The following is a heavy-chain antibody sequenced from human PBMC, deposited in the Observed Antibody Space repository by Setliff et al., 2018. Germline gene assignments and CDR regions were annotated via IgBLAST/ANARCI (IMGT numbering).Heavy chain of an antibody. CDR2: ISSSSTYT. CDR3: ARGFRYCHGGSCYLPDS. CDR1: GFSFGHYG. V-gene: IGHV3-11*05. Sequence: GGSLRLSCAASGFSFGHYGMHWVRQAPGKGLEWASYISSSSTYTNYADSVKGRFTISRDNARDSLYLQMDSLRAEDTAVYYCARGFRYCHGGSCYLPDSWGQGTLVTVSS. D-gene: IGHD2-15*01. J-gene: IGHJ4*02.